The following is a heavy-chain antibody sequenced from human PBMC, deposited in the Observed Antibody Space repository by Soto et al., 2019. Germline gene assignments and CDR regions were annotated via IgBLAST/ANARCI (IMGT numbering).Heavy chain of an antibody. Sequence: ETLSLTCAVYGGSFSGYYWSWIRQPPVKGLEWIGEINHSGSTNYNPSLKSRVAISVDTSKNQFSLKLSSVTAADTAVYYCARGRTSELPTTVTTIAPNKFDYWGQGTLVTVSS. J-gene: IGHJ4*02. V-gene: IGHV4-34*01. D-gene: IGHD4-17*01. CDR1: GGSFSGYY. CDR2: INHSGST. CDR3: ARGRTSELPTTVTTIAPNKFDY.